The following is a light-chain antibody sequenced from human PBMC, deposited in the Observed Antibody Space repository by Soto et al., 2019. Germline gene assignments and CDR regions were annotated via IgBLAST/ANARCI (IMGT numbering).Light chain of an antibody. CDR3: SSYTSSSTLVL. J-gene: IGLJ2*01. CDR2: EVS. CDR1: SGDVGAYNY. V-gene: IGLV2-14*01. Sequence: QSALTQPASVSGSPGQSITISCTGTSGDVGAYNYVSWYQQHPGKAPKLMIYEVSSRPSGVSNRFSGSKSGNTASLTISGLRAEDEGDYYCSSYTSSSTLVLFGGGTKLTVL.